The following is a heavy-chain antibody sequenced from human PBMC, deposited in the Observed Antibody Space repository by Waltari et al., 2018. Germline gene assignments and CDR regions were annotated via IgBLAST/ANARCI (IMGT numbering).Heavy chain of an antibody. Sequence: QVQLEQSGPEVKKPGASVRVSCKSSGQGLEWMGWIATYNYKTNYAQKFQGRVTVTMDPATSTAYMELRSLRLDDTAVYYCARNHGYYYYMDVWGKGTAATVSS. CDR2: IATYNYKT. V-gene: IGHV1-18*01. CDR3: ARNHGYYYYMDV. CDR1: G. J-gene: IGHJ6*03.